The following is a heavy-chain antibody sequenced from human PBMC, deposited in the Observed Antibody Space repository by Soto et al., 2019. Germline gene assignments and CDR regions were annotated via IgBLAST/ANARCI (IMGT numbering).Heavy chain of an antibody. CDR2: INHSGST. J-gene: IGHJ4*02. D-gene: IGHD6-25*01. V-gene: IGHV4-34*01. CDR3: ARWGGSATIPYFDY. CDR1: GGSFSGYY. Sequence: SETLSLTCAVYGGSFSGYYWTWIRQPPGTGLEWIGEINHSGSTNYNPSLKSRVTISVDTSKNQFSLKLTSVTAADTAVYYCARWGGSATIPYFDYWGQGTQVTVSS.